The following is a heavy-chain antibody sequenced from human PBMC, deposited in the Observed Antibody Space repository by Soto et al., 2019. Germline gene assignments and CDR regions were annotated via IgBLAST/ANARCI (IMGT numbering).Heavy chain of an antibody. D-gene: IGHD2-21*02. CDR3: ARSIVVVTALDY. J-gene: IGHJ4*02. Sequence: QVQLVQSGAEENKPGASVKGSCNASGDTFTSYAMHWVRHAPCQMLEWMGWINADNGNTKYSQKFQGRVTITRDTSASTAYMELSSLRSEDTAVYYCARSIVVVTALDYWGQGTLVTVSA. CDR2: INADNGNT. V-gene: IGHV1-3*05. CDR1: GDTFTSYA.